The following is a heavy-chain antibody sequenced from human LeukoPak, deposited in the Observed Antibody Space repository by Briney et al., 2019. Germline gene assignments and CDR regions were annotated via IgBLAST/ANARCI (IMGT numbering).Heavy chain of an antibody. J-gene: IGHJ4*02. V-gene: IGHV3-23*01. CDR1: GFTFSSYA. D-gene: IGHD3-10*01. CDR2: ISGSGGST. CDR3: ARSGSGSYYPKKRGFDY. Sequence: GGSLRLSCAASGFTFSSYAMSWVRQAPGKGLEWVSAISGSGGSTYYADSVKGRFTISRDNSKNTLYLQMNSLRAEDTAVYYCARSGSGSYYPKKRGFDYWGQGTPVTVSS.